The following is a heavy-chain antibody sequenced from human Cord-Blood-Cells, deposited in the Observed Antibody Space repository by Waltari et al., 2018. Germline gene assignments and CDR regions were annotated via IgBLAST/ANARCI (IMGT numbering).Heavy chain of an antibody. CDR3: ARRYSSSWFDY. J-gene: IGHJ4*02. CDR2: IYYSGST. Sequence: YWSWIRQHPGKGLEWIGYIYYSGSTYYNPSLKSRVTISVDTSKNQFSLKLSSVTAADTAVYYCARRYSSSWFDYWGQGTLVTVSS. D-gene: IGHD6-13*01. V-gene: IGHV4-31*02. CDR1: Y.